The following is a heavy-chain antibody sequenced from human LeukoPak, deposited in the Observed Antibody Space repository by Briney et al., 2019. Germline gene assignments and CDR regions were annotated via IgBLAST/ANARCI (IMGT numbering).Heavy chain of an antibody. Sequence: GGSLRLSCAASGFTFSSYAMSWVRQAPGKGLEWVSAISGSGGSTYYADSVKGRFTISRDNSKNTLYLQMNSLGAEDTAVYYCAKFLVVVVAAQVDAFDIWGQGTMVTVSS. CDR1: GFTFSSYA. D-gene: IGHD2-15*01. J-gene: IGHJ3*02. V-gene: IGHV3-23*01. CDR2: ISGSGGST. CDR3: AKFLVVVVAAQVDAFDI.